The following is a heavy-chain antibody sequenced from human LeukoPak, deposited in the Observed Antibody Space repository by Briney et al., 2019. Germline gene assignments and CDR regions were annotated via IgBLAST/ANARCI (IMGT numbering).Heavy chain of an antibody. CDR1: GDAISSGGYC. D-gene: IGHD5-12*01. J-gene: IGHJ6*02. CDR2: IYSSGGT. V-gene: IGHV4-31*03. CDR3: ASYGATITRPPYRMGV. Sequence: SQTLSLTCTVSGDAISSGGYCWNWFRQHPGKCLEWIGYIYSSGGTFYNPSLKSRVTISVDTSQNQFSVKLGSVSAADTAVYYCASYGATITRPPYRMGVWGQGTKVTVSS.